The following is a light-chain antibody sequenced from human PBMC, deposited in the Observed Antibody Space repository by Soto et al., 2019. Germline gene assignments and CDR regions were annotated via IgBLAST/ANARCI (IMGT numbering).Light chain of an antibody. J-gene: IGKJ5*01. CDR3: QQYSSYPRT. CDR2: TAS. V-gene: IGKV1D-16*01. CDR1: QGISTF. Sequence: DIQLTQSPSSLSASVGDRVTISCRASQGISTFLAWYQQKPGKAPKSLIKTASTLQSGVPSRFSGSGSDTDFILTISSLQPEDFATYYCQQYSSYPRTFSQGTRLDLK.